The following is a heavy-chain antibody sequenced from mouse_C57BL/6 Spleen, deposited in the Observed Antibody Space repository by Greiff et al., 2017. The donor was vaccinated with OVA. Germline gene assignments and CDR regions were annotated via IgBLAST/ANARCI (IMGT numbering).Heavy chain of an antibody. CDR2: INPNNGGT. D-gene: IGHD1-1*01. V-gene: IGHV1-26*01. Sequence: VQLQQSGPELVKPGASVKISCKASGYTFTDYYMNWVKQSHGKSLEWIGDINPNNGGTSYNQKFKGKATLTVDKSSSTAYMELRSLTSEDSAVYYCARASSYWYFDVWGTGTTVTVSA. CDR1: GYTFTDYY. CDR3: ARASSYWYFDV. J-gene: IGHJ1*03.